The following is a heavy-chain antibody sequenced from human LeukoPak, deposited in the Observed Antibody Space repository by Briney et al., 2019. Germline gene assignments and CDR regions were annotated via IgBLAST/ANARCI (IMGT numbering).Heavy chain of an antibody. V-gene: IGHV3-49*04. CDR1: GFTFGDYA. Sequence: GGSLRLSCTASGFTFGDYAMSWVRQAPGKGLVWAGFIRSKAYGGTTEYAASVKGRFTISRDDSKSIAYLQMNSLKTEDTAVYYCTRVDTVTSFDYWGQGTLVTVSS. CDR2: IRSKAYGGTT. J-gene: IGHJ4*02. CDR3: TRVDTVTSFDY. D-gene: IGHD4-17*01.